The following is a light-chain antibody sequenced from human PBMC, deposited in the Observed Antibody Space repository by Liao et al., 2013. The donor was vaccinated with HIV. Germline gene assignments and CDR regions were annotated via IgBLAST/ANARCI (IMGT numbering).Light chain of an antibody. CDR2: YDI. CDR3: LVWDTSSDHSV. Sequence: YVLTQPPSVSVAPGQTAVITCVGNNIGSKSVHWYQQKPGQAPVLVIYYDIDRPSRIPERFSGSNSGSTATLTISRVEAGDEADYYCLVWDTSSDHSVFGGGTKLTVL. J-gene: IGLJ3*02. V-gene: IGLV3-21*04. CDR1: NIGSKS.